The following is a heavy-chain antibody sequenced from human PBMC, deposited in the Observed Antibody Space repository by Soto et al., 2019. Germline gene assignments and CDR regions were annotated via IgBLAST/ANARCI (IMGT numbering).Heavy chain of an antibody. J-gene: IGHJ4*02. CDR2: IIPILGIA. Sequence: QVQLVQSGAEVKKPGSSVKVSCKASGGTFSSYTISWVRQAPGQGLEWMGRIIPILGIANYAQKFQGRVTLTADKSTSRAYRELSSLRSEDTAVYYCASGLRGYCSSDSGLVPDYCGQGTLVTVSS. CDR3: ASGLRGYCSSDSGLVPDY. V-gene: IGHV1-69*02. D-gene: IGHD2-2*01. CDR1: GGTFSSYT.